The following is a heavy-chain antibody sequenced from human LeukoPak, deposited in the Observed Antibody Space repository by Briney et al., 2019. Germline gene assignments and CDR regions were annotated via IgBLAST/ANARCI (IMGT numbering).Heavy chain of an antibody. V-gene: IGHV4-59*01. CDR1: GGSISSYY. D-gene: IGHD2-15*01. CDR2: IYYSGST. Sequence: SETLSLTCTVSGGSISSYYWSWIRQPPGKGLEWIGYIYYSGSTNYNPSLKSRVTISVDTSKNQFSLKLSSVTAADTAVYYCAREGPKGVVAADNWFDPWGQGTLVTVSS. J-gene: IGHJ5*02. CDR3: AREGPKGVVAADNWFDP.